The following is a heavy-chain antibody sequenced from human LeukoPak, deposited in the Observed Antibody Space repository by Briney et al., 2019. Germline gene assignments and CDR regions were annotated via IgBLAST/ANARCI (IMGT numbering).Heavy chain of an antibody. Sequence: GGSLRLSCAASGFTFNSYSMNWVRQASGKGLEWVGRIRSKANSYATAYAASVKGRFTISRDDSKNTAYLQMNSLKTEDTAVYYCTSTSSGPHVWGQGTLVTVSS. J-gene: IGHJ4*02. CDR2: IRSKANSYAT. CDR1: GFTFNSYS. D-gene: IGHD6-19*01. CDR3: TSTSSGPHV. V-gene: IGHV3-73*01.